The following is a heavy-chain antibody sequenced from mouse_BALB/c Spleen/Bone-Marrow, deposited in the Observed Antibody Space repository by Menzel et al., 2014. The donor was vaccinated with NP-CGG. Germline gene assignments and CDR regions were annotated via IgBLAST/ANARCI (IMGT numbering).Heavy chain of an antibody. Sequence: VQLQQSGPELVKPGASMKISCKASGYSFAGYTMNWVKQSHGKNLEWIGLINPYNGCSSYNQKFKGKATLTVDKSSSTAYMELLSLTSEDSAVYYCAREGYGSSYGFTYWGQGTLVTVSA. D-gene: IGHD1-1*01. CDR1: GYSFAGYT. V-gene: IGHV1-31*01. CDR2: INPYNGCS. CDR3: AREGYGSSYGFTY. J-gene: IGHJ3*01.